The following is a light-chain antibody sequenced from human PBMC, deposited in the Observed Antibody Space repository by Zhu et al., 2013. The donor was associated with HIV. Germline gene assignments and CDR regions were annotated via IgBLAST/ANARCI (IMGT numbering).Light chain of an antibody. J-gene: IGKJ2*01. CDR2: DAS. Sequence: ETVMTQSPGNLSVSPGERATLSCRASQSISNNLAWYQQRPGQAPRLLIYDASTRATGVPARFSGSGSGTDFTLTISRLEPEDFAVYYCQQYGSSPYTFGQGTKLEIK. CDR1: QSISNN. V-gene: IGKV3-20*01. CDR3: QQYGSSPYT.